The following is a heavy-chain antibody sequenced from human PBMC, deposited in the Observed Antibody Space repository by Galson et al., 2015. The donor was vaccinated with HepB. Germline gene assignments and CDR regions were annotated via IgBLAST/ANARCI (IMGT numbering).Heavy chain of an antibody. CDR2: ISYDGSNK. V-gene: IGHV3-30-3*01. Sequence: SLRLSCAASGFTFSNYAMHWVRQAPGKGLEWVAVISYDGSNKYYADSVKGRFTISRDNSKNTLYLQMNSLRAEDTAVYYCARDYYDSSGTYYYYGMDVWGQGTTVTVSS. D-gene: IGHD3-22*01. CDR3: ARDYYDSSGTYYYYGMDV. J-gene: IGHJ6*02. CDR1: GFTFSNYA.